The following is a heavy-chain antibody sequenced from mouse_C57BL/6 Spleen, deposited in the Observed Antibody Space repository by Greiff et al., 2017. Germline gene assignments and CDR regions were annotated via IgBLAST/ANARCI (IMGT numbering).Heavy chain of an antibody. CDR2: IYPGSGNT. J-gene: IGHJ2*01. D-gene: IGHD2-1*01. CDR1: GYSFTSYY. CDR3: AREGFYYGNYVGDY. Sequence: VQLQQSGPELVKPGASVKISCKASGYSFTSYYIHWVKQRPGQVLEWIGWIYPGSGNTKYNEKFKGKATLTADTSSSTAYMQLSSLTSEDSAVYYCAREGFYYGNYVGDYWGQGTTLTVSS. V-gene: IGHV1-66*01.